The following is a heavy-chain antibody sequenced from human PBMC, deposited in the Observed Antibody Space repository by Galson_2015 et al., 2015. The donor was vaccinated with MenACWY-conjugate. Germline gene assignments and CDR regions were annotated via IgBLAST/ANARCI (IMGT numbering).Heavy chain of an antibody. CDR3: AKTPHAKVRAYSMDV. V-gene: IGHV3-23*01. Sequence: SLRLSCAAPGFTFSNYAMSWVRQAPGKGLEWVSLISSSGGSTYYADSVKGRFTISGDNSKNTLYLQMNSLRAEDTAVYYCAKTPHAKVRAYSMDVWRQGTTVAVSS. J-gene: IGHJ6*02. D-gene: IGHD3-10*01. CDR2: ISSSGGST. CDR1: GFTFSNYA.